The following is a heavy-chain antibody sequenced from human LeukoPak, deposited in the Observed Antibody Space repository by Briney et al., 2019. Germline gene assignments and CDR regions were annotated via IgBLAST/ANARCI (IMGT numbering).Heavy chain of an antibody. Sequence: GGSLRLSCAASGFTFSSYGMHWVRQAPGKGPEWVAVISYDGSNKYYADPVKGRFTISRDNSKNTLYLQMNSLRAEDTAVYYCAKDSGSYLGYWGQGTLVTVSS. J-gene: IGHJ4*02. D-gene: IGHD3-10*01. CDR1: GFTFSSYG. CDR3: AKDSGSYLGY. CDR2: ISYDGSNK. V-gene: IGHV3-30*18.